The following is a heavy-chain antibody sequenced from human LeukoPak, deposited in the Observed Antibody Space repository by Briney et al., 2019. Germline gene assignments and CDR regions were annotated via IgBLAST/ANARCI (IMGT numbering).Heavy chain of an antibody. J-gene: IGHJ6*03. CDR3: ARGGGEVVVVPAAPTVYMDV. D-gene: IGHD2-2*01. CDR1: GYTFTSYG. CDR2: ISAYNGNT. Sequence: ASVKVSCKASGYTFTSYGISWVRQAPGQGLAWMGWISAYNGNTNYAQKLQGRVTMTTDTSTSTAYMELRSLRSDDTAVYYCARGGGEVVVVPAAPTVYMDVWGKGTTVTVSS. V-gene: IGHV1-18*01.